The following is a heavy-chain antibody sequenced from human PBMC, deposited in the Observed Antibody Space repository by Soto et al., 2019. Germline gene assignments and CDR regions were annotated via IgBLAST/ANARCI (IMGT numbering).Heavy chain of an antibody. CDR3: ARDGGSVGAHFDY. CDR2: IHYSGTT. J-gene: IGHJ4*02. CDR1: GGSISSYY. Sequence: PEETLSLTCTVSGGSISSYYWSWIRQPPGKGLEWIGYIHYSGTTNYNPSLKSRVTISVDTSKNQFSLKLSSVTAADTAVYYCARDGGSVGAHFDYWGQGAPVTVSS. D-gene: IGHD1-26*01. V-gene: IGHV4-59*01.